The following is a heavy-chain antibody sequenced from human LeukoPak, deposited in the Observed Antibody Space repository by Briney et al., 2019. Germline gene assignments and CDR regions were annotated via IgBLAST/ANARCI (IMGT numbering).Heavy chain of an antibody. Sequence: SQTLSLTCTVSGGSISSGSYYWSWIRQPAGKGLEWIGRIYTSGSTNYNPSLKSRVTISVDTSKNQFSLKLSSVTAADTAVYYCARESIVVVPAAIFDIWGQGTMVTVSS. V-gene: IGHV4-61*02. J-gene: IGHJ3*02. CDR1: GGSISSGSYY. D-gene: IGHD2-2*01. CDR2: IYTSGST. CDR3: ARESIVVVPAAIFDI.